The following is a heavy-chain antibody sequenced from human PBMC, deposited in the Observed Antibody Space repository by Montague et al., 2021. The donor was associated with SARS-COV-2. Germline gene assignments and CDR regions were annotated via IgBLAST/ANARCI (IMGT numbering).Heavy chain of an antibody. CDR1: GGSISTYY. Sequence: SETLSLTCTVSGGSISTYYWNWIRQSPGKGLEWIGYVSDSGSTNYNPSLKSRIAISVATSKSQFSLKLTAVTAADTAVYYCARGRGWLVIDYWGQGNLVTVSS. V-gene: IGHV4-59*01. CDR3: ARGRGWLVIDY. D-gene: IGHD6-19*01. CDR2: VSDSGST. J-gene: IGHJ4*02.